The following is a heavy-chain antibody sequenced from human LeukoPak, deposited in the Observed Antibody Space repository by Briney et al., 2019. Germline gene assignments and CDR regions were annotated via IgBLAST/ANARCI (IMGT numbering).Heavy chain of an antibody. Sequence: GASVKVSCKASGYTFTSYAMHWVRQAPGQRLEWMGWINAGNGNTKYSQEFQGRVTITRDTSASTAYMELRSLRSDDTAVYYCARGLGVWGCSSTSCHAYAYWGQGTLVTVSS. D-gene: IGHD2-2*01. CDR1: GYTFTSYA. V-gene: IGHV1-3*01. CDR2: INAGNGNT. J-gene: IGHJ4*02. CDR3: ARGLGVWGCSSTSCHAYAY.